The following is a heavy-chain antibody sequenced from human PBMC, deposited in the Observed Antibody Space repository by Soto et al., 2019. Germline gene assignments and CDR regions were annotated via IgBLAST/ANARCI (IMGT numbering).Heavy chain of an antibody. CDR3: AKDYCSSTSCPFDP. Sequence: QVQLVESGGGVVQPGRSLRLSCAASGLTFSSHGMHWLRKAPGKGLEWVAVISYDGSNKYYADSVKGRFTISRDNPKNTLHLQMNSLRAEDTAVYYCAKDYCSSTSCPFDPWGQGTLVTVSS. CDR2: ISYDGSNK. V-gene: IGHV3-30*18. D-gene: IGHD2-2*01. CDR1: GLTFSSHG. J-gene: IGHJ5*02.